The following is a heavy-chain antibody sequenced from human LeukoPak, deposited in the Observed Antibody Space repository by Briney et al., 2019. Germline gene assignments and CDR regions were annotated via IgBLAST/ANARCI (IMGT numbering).Heavy chain of an antibody. CDR3: ARDGFVGAADY. D-gene: IGHD6-13*01. CDR1: EFIFSGYW. J-gene: IGHJ4*02. V-gene: IGHV3-7*01. Sequence: GGSLRLSCAASEFIFSGYWINWVRQAPGKGLEWVANIKQDGSEKQYVDSVRGRFTISRDNAKNSLYQQMNSLRVEDTAVYYCARDGFVGAADYWGQGTLVTVSS. CDR2: IKQDGSEK.